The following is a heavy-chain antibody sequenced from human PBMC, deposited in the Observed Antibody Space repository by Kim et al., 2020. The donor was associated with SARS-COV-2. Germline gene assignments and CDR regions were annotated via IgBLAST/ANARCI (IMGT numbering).Heavy chain of an antibody. V-gene: IGHV1-18*01. D-gene: IGHD3-16*02. CDR1: GYTFTTQA. J-gene: IGHJ4*02. CDR3: AGGQVVFALPYDF. CDR2: ISIPNGNT. Sequence: ASVKVSCKTSGYTFTTQALSWVRQAPGQGLEWMGWISIPNGNTKYAQKFQGRVTLTTDTSTNTVHMDLRSLRSDDTAVYYCAGGQVVFALPYDFWGQGIL.